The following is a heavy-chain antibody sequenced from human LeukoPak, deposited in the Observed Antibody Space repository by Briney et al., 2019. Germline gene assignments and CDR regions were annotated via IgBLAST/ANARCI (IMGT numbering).Heavy chain of an antibody. CDR2: IYTSGST. V-gene: IGHV4-4*07. CDR3: ARGHSSGYYYVYAFDI. D-gene: IGHD3-22*01. CDR1: GGSISSYY. Sequence: SSETLSLTCTVSGGSISSYYWSWIRQPAGKGLEWIGRIYTSGSTNYNPSLKSRVTMSVDTSKNQFSLKLSSVTAADMAVYYCARGHSSGYYYVYAFDIWGQGTMVTVSS. J-gene: IGHJ3*02.